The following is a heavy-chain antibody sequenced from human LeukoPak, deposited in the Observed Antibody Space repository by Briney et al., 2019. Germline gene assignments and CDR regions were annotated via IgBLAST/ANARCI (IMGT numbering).Heavy chain of an antibody. J-gene: IGHJ4*02. CDR2: IGTAGDT. CDR3: ARAHYGSGSYYYDY. Sequence: PGGSLRLSCAASGFTFSSYDMHWVRQATGKGLERVSAIGTAGDTYYPGSVKGRFTISRENAKNSLYLQMNSLRAGDTAVYYCARAHYGSGSYYYDYWSQGTLVTVSS. CDR1: GFTFSSYD. V-gene: IGHV3-13*01. D-gene: IGHD3-10*01.